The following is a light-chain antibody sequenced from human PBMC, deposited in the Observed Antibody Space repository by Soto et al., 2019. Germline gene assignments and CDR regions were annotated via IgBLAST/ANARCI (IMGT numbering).Light chain of an antibody. CDR2: KAS. J-gene: IGKJ1*01. Sequence: AGFTVRCRASQTISAWWAWYQPKPGKAPKVLIYKASTLQTGGPSRVSGSGSGTEFTLTISGLQPDESAIYYCQHYNSYLWPSGQLTKVAIK. CDR1: QTISAW. CDR3: QHYNSYLWP. V-gene: IGKV1-5*03.